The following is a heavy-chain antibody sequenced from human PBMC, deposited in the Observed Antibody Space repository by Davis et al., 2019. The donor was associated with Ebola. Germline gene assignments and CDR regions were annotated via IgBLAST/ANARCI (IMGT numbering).Heavy chain of an antibody. CDR2: IYHSGFT. D-gene: IGHD1-26*01. J-gene: IGHJ4*02. CDR1: GGSISSYY. Sequence: SETLSLTCTVSGGSISSYYWSWIRQPPGKGLEWIGSIYHSGFTYYSPSLKSRVTISVDTSKNQFSLKLSSVTAADTALYYCARDGVSGIRNYFDYWGQGTVVTVSS. CDR3: ARDGVSGIRNYFDY. V-gene: IGHV4-38-2*02.